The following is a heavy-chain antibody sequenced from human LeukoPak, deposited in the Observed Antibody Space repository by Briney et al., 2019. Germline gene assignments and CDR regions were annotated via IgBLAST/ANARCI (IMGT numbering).Heavy chain of an antibody. D-gene: IGHD6-19*01. J-gene: IGHJ4*02. CDR2: INPNSGGT. CDR3: AKSRWLVPSGYFDS. Sequence: ASVKVSCKASEYTFNAYYLHWVRQAPGQGLEWMGWINPNSGGTHYAQKFQGRVTMTTDTSISTAYMELSRLRSDDTAVYYCAKSRWLVPSGYFDSWGQGTLVTVSS. CDR1: EYTFNAYY. V-gene: IGHV1-2*02.